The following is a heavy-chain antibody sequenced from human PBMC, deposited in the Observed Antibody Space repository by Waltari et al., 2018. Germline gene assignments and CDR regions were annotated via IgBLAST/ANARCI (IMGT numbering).Heavy chain of an antibody. J-gene: IGHJ3*02. D-gene: IGHD2-8*01. Sequence: QVQLVQSGAEVKKPGASVKVSCKASGYTFTTYHIHWVRQAPGQGLEWMGISDPSGGNTDYAQKFQGRVTVTRDTSTSTVYMELSSLRSEDTAAYYCAREINGLDGYGFDIWGQGTMVTVSS. CDR2: SDPSGGNT. CDR1: GYTFTTYH. CDR3: AREINGLDGYGFDI. V-gene: IGHV1-46*01.